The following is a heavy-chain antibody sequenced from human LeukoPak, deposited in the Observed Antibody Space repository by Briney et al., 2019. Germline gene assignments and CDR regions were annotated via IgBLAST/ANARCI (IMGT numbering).Heavy chain of an antibody. CDR1: GFTVSSNY. CDR3: AGGITMVRGVRDV. D-gene: IGHD3-10*01. V-gene: IGHV3-53*01. Sequence: GGSLRLSCAASGFTVSSNYMSWVRQAPGKGLEWVSVIYSGGSTYYADSVKGRFTISRDNSKNTLYLQMNSLRAEDTAVYYCAGGITMVRGVRDVWGQGTTVTVSS. J-gene: IGHJ6*02. CDR2: IYSGGST.